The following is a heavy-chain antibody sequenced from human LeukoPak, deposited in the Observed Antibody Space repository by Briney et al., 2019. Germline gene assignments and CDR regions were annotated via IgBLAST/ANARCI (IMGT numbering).Heavy chain of an antibody. CDR2: IKSKTDGGTT. CDR1: GFTFNTYA. Sequence: GRSLILSCAASGFTFNTYAMHWVRQAPGKGLEWVGRIKSKTDGGTTDYAAPVKGRFTISRDDSKNTLYLQMNSLKTEDTAVYYCTTPSVDYYDSSGYYYLWGQGTLVTVSS. CDR3: TTPSVDYYDSSGYYYL. J-gene: IGHJ4*02. V-gene: IGHV3-15*01. D-gene: IGHD3-22*01.